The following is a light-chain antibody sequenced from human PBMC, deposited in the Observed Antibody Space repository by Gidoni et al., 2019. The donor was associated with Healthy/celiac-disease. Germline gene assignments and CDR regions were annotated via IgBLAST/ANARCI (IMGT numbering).Light chain of an antibody. CDR3: QQSYSTPPT. J-gene: IGKJ1*01. V-gene: IGKV1-39*01. CDR2: AAS. CDR1: QSISSY. Sequence: DIQMTQSPSSLSASVGDRVTITCRASQSISSYLNWYQQKPGKAPKLLIYAASSLQSGVPSRFSGSGSGTDFTLTISILQPEDFATYYCQQSYSTPPTFXXXTKVEIK.